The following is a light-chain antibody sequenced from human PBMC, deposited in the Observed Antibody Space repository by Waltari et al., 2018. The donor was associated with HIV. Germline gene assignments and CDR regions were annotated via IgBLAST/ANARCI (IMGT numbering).Light chain of an antibody. V-gene: IGLV1-40*01. CDR3: QSYDSSLTGSV. J-gene: IGLJ2*01. CDR2: GSG. Sequence: QSVLTQPPSVSGAPRRRVTIPCTASSSNIAAGYGIPCYQQLPGTAPKLLTSGSGNRPSGVPDRFSGSKSGTSASLAITGLQAEDEADYYCQSYDSSLTGSVFGGGTKLTVL. CDR1: SSNIAAGYG.